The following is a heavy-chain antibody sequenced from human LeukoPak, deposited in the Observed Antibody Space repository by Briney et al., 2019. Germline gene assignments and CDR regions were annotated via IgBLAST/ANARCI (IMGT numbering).Heavy chain of an antibody. V-gene: IGHV3-23*01. CDR3: AKDGIRYFDWLPEVDY. CDR1: GFTFSSYA. CDR2: ISGSGGST. J-gene: IGHJ4*02. Sequence: GGSLRLSCAASGFTFSSYAMSWVRQAPGKGLEWVSAISGSGGSTYYADSVKGRFTISRDNSKNTLYLQMNSLSAEDTGVYYCAKDGIRYFDWLPEVDYWGQGTLVTVSS. D-gene: IGHD3-9*01.